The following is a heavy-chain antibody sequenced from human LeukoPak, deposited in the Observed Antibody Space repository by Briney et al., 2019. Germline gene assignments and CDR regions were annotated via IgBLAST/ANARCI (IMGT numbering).Heavy chain of an antibody. J-gene: IGHJ5*02. V-gene: IGHV4-39*07. CDR2: VYNTGTT. D-gene: IGHD4-11*01. CDR1: GDFFSSQTFY. CDR3: ARGWRDYRFRAGLDL. Sequence: SETLSLTCFVSGDFFSSQTFYWTWIRQSPGKGLEWIGSVYNTGTTYSNPSFKSRVTILLDTSNRQFSLKLDSVTAADTALYFCARGWRDYRFRAGLDLWGQGNLVTVSS.